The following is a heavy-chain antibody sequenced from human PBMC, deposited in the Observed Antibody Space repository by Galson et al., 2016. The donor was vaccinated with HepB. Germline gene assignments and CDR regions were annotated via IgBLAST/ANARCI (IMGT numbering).Heavy chain of an antibody. CDR1: GFTFSRYA. J-gene: IGHJ4*02. CDR3: ATWGFTLGVDH. CDR2: TSDNGSNK. V-gene: IGHV3-30-3*01. Sequence: SLRLSCAASGFTFSRYAMHWVRQAPGKGLEWVAVTSDNGSNKYYADSVKGRFTISRDNSEHTLYLQMNSLRTEDTAMYYCATWGFTLGVDHWGQGILVTVSS. D-gene: IGHD3-16*01.